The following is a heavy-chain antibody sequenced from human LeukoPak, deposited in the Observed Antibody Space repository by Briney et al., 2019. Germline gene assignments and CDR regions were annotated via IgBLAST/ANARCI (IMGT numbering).Heavy chain of an antibody. CDR1: GGSISSSSYY. CDR3: ASSSWDPYNWFDP. D-gene: IGHD6-13*01. Sequence: SETLSLTCTVSGGSISSSSYYWGWIRQPPGKGLEWIGSIYYSGSTYYNPSLKSRVTISVDTSKNQFSLKLSSVTAADTAVYYCASSSWDPYNWFDPWGQGTLVTVSS. V-gene: IGHV4-39*07. J-gene: IGHJ5*02. CDR2: IYYSGST.